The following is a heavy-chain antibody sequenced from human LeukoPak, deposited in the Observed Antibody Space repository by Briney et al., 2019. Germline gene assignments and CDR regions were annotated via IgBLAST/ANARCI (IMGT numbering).Heavy chain of an antibody. CDR3: ARVIENRTWCFDL. Sequence: PSQTLSLTCTVSGGSISSRNYFWTWIRQPAGKGLEWIGHIDTSGSTKYNPSLKTRVTISVDTSKKQFSLTLRSVTPADTAVDFCARVIENRTWCFDLWGRGTLVTVSS. D-gene: IGHD2/OR15-2a*01. CDR2: IDTSGST. V-gene: IGHV4-61*09. CDR1: GGSISSRNYF. J-gene: IGHJ2*01.